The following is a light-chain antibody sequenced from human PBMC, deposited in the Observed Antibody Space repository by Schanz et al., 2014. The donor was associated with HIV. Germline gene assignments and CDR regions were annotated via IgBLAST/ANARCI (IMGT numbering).Light chain of an antibody. CDR1: SSDIGTSDF. J-gene: IGLJ1*01. V-gene: IGLV2-18*02. CDR2: EVN. Sequence: QSVLTQPPSASGSPGQSVTVSCTGTSSDIGTSDFVSWYQHHPGKAPKLLIYEVNKRPSGVPNRFSGSKSGNTASLTISGLRAEDESDYYCSSYTSSSTQVFGTGTKLTVL. CDR3: SSYTSSSTQV.